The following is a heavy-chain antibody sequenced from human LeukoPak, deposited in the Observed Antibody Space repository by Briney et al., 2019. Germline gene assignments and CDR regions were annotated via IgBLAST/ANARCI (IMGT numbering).Heavy chain of an antibody. D-gene: IGHD6-13*01. CDR1: GYTFTGYY. CDR2: INPNSGGT. J-gene: IGHJ5*02. CDR3: AGAPRIAAALGA. Sequence: ASVKVSCKASGYTFTGYYMHWVRQAPGQGLEWMGWINPNSGGTNYAQKFQGWVTMTRDTSISTAYMELSRLRSDDTAVYYCAGAPRIAAALGAWDQGTLVTVSS. V-gene: IGHV1-2*04.